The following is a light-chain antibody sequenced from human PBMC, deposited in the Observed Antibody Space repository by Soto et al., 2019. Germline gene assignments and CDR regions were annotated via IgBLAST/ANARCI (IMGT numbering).Light chain of an antibody. V-gene: IGLV2-8*01. CDR2: EVN. CDR3: TSYAGGNNV. J-gene: IGLJ1*01. Sequence: QSALTQPPSASGSPGQSVTISCTGTSSDVGGYNYVSWYQQHPGKVPKLMIDEVNKRPSGVPDRFSGSKSGNTASLTVSGLQDEDDDDYYCTSYAGGNNVFGTGTKVTVL. CDR1: SSDVGGYNY.